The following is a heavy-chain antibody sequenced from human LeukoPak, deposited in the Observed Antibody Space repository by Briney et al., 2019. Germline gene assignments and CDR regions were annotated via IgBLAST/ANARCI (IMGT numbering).Heavy chain of an antibody. J-gene: IGHJ4*02. CDR1: GYNFRSYW. V-gene: IGHV5-51*01. CDR3: ACRSRYSIGWSFDY. D-gene: IGHD6-19*01. CDR2: IYPGDSDT. Sequence: KFGESLKISCQGSGYNFRSYWIGWVRQMPGKGLEWMGIIYPGDSDTRYSPSFQGHVTISADKSISTAYLQWSSLKDSDTDIYYCACRSRYSIGWSFDYWGQGTLVTVSS.